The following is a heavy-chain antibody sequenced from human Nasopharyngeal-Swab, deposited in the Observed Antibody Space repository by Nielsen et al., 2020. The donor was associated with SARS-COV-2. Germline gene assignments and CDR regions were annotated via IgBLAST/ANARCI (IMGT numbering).Heavy chain of an antibody. V-gene: IGHV1-18*01. Sequence: ASVKVSCKASGYTFTSYGISWVRQAPGQGLERMGWISAYNGNTNYAQKLQGRVTMTTDTSTSTAYMELRSLRPDDTAVYYCARLYCGGDCSYYYYYGMDVWGQGTTVTVSS. CDR3: ARLYCGGDCSYYYYYGMDV. CDR2: ISAYNGNT. J-gene: IGHJ6*02. CDR1: GYTFTSYG. D-gene: IGHD2-21*02.